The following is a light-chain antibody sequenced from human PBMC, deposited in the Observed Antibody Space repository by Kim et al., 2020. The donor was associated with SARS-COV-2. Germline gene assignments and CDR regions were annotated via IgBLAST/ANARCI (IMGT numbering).Light chain of an antibody. CDR2: EVT. V-gene: IGLV2-8*01. J-gene: IGLJ3*02. Sequence: QSALTQPPSASGSPGQSVTISCTGTSSDVRGYNFVSWYQQHPGKAPKLVIYEVTNQPSGFPDRFSGSKSGNTASLPVSGLQSEDEADYYCSSYAGDKQCVFGGGTQLTVL. CDR3: SSYAGDKQCV. CDR1: SSDVRGYNF.